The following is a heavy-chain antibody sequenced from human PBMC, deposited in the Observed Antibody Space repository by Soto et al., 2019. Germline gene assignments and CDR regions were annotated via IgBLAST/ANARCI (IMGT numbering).Heavy chain of an antibody. CDR1: GFTFNIYG. V-gene: IGHV3-30*18. CDR3: AKDQASGQGSFDS. J-gene: IGHJ4*02. CDR2: ISYDGSNQ. Sequence: GGSLRLSCAASGFTFNIYGMHWVRQAPDKGLEWVALISYDGSNQYYADSVKGRFTISRDNSKNTLFLQMNSLRADDTAVYYCAKDQASGQGSFDSWGQGTLVNVSS.